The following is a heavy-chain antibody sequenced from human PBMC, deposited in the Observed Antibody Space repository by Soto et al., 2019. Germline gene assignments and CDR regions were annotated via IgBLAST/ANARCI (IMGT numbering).Heavy chain of an antibody. CDR1: GGSVSSGSYY. CDR3: VSQRTNLPLDY. D-gene: IGHD1-1*01. V-gene: IGHV4-61*01. Sequence: SETLSLTCTVSGGSVSSGSYYWSWIRQPPGKGLEWIGYIYYSGSTNYNPSLKSRVTISVDTSKNQFSLKLTSVTAADTAVYYCVSQRTNLPLDYWGQGTLVTVSS. J-gene: IGHJ4*02. CDR2: IYYSGST.